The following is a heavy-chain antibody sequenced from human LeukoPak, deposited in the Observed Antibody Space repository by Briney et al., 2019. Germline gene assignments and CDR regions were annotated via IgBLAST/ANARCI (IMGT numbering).Heavy chain of an antibody. D-gene: IGHD1-26*01. J-gene: IGHJ5*02. CDR2: IHSGGYT. CDR3: TQRQGPMSGSYDYFDP. Sequence: SETLSLTCTVSGGSLRGYSWGWFGQPPGQGLEGLAYIHSGGYTNYNPSLRSRVTISVDTSKNQFSLEVSSLTAADTAIYYCTQRQGPMSGSYDYFDPWGQGILVAVSS. CDR1: GGSLRGYS. V-gene: IGHV4-4*09.